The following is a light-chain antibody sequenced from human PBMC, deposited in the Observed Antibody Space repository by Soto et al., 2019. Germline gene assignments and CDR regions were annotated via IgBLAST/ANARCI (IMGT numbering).Light chain of an antibody. CDR2: GAS. V-gene: IGKV3-20*01. Sequence: EIVLTQSPGTLSLSPGERATLSFRASQSVSSSYLAWYQQKPGQAPRLLIYGASSRATGIPDRFSGNGSGTDFTLTISRLEPEDFAVYYCQQYGSSPRTFGQGTKVDI. J-gene: IGKJ1*01. CDR1: QSVSSSY. CDR3: QQYGSSPRT.